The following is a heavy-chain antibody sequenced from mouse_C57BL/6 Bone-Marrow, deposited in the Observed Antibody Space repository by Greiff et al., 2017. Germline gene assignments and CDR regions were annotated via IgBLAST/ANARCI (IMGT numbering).Heavy chain of an antibody. Sequence: VQLQQPGAELVKPGASVKLSCKASGYTFTSYWMHWVKQRPGQGLEWIGMIHPNSGSTNYNEKFKSKATLTVDKSSSTAYMQLSSLTSEDSAVYHCVRVQYYGSSYWYFDVWGTGTTVTVSS. V-gene: IGHV1-64*01. CDR2: IHPNSGST. J-gene: IGHJ1*03. CDR1: GYTFTSYW. CDR3: VRVQYYGSSYWYFDV. D-gene: IGHD1-1*01.